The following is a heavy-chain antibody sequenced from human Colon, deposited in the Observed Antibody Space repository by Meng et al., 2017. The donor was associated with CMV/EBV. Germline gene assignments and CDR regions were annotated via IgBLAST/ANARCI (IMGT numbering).Heavy chain of an antibody. D-gene: IGHD3-3*01. CDR3: ASHRRVLRFSIGFDP. CDR2: ISGYTGNT. J-gene: IGHJ5*02. V-gene: IGHV1-18*01. CDR1: GYSFSSYG. Sequence: ASVKVSCKASGYSFSSYGITWVRQAPGQGLEWMGWISGYTGNTKYAEKFQGRVTMTKDKATSTAEVELRSLRSDDTAVYYCASHRRVLRFSIGFDPWGQGTLVTVSS.